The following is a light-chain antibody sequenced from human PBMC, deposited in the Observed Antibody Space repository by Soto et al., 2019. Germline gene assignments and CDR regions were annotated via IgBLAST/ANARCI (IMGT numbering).Light chain of an antibody. J-gene: IGKJ5*01. Sequence: QMTQSPSSLSASVVDRFTITCRASQGIDTYLAWFQQKPGKAPKTLIYAASSLHSGVPSRFSGSGFGTDFTLTISSLQPEDFATYYCQHYNGYPQTFGQGTRLENK. V-gene: IGKV1-16*01. CDR3: QHYNGYPQT. CDR1: QGIDTY. CDR2: AAS.